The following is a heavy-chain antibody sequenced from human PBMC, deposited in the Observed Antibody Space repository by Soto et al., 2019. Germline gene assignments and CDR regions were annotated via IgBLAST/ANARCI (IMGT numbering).Heavy chain of an antibody. V-gene: IGHV4-30-2*01. CDR1: GGSISSGGYS. J-gene: IGHJ5*02. CDR2: IYHSGSI. CDR3: ARVPGP. Sequence: SETLSLTCAVSGGSISSGGYSWSWIRQPPGKGLEWIGYIYHSGSIYYNPSLKSRVTISVDRSKNQISLKLSSVTVADTAVYYCARVPGPWGQGTLVTVSS.